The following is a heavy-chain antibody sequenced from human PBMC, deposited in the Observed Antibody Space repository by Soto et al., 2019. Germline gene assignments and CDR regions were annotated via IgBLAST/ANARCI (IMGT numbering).Heavy chain of an antibody. D-gene: IGHD3-10*01. J-gene: IGHJ3*02. CDR2: INHSGST. CDR1: GGSFSGYY. Sequence: SETLSLTCAVYGGSFSGYYWSWIRQPPGKGLEWIGEINHSGSTNYNPALKSRVTISVDTSKNQFSLKLITVTAADTAVYYCASTGSGSYYNDSFDIWGQGTLVTVSS. CDR3: ASTGSGSYYNDSFDI. V-gene: IGHV4-34*01.